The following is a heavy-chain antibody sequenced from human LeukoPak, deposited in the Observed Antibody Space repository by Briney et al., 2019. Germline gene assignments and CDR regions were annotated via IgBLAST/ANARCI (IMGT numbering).Heavy chain of an antibody. D-gene: IGHD3-22*01. CDR2: FFHSRGT. V-gene: IGHV4-38-2*02. J-gene: IGHJ1*01. CDR1: RYSISSGYY. CDR3: ASGLDYYDGSGYYYVGYFHH. Sequence: SETLSLTCSVSRYSISSGYYWGWIRQPPGMGLEWIGSFFHSRGTNYNPSLKNRVTISADTSKNQLSLKLSSVTAADTAVYYCASGLDYYDGSGYYYVGYFHHWGQGTLVTVSS.